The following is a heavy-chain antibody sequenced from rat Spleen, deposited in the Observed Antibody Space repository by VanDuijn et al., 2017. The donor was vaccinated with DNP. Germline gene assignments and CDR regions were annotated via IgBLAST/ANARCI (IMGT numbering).Heavy chain of an antibody. CDR3: TTHGSIATISTGAMDV. Sequence: EVQLVESGGGLVQPGRSLKLSCVASGFTFSDYSMAWVRQAPKKGLEWVATIVYDGSSSFYGDSVTGRFTISRDNAKSTLYLQMDSLRSEDTATYYCTTHGSIATISTGAMDVWGQGTSVTVSS. D-gene: IGHD1-2*01. CDR1: GFTFSDYS. J-gene: IGHJ4*01. V-gene: IGHV5S10*01. CDR2: IVYDGSSS.